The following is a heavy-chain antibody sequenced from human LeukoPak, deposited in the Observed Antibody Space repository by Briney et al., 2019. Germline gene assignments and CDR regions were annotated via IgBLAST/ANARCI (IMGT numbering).Heavy chain of an antibody. CDR2: ISSSSSYI. Sequence: GGSLRLSCAASGFTFSSYSMNWVRQAPGKGLEWVSSISSSSSYIYYADSVKGRFTFSRDNAKNSLYLQMNSLRAEDTAVYYCARGERFLEWLTYYYYYYMDVWGKGTTVTVSS. D-gene: IGHD3-3*01. CDR3: ARGERFLEWLTYYYYYYMDV. V-gene: IGHV3-21*01. J-gene: IGHJ6*03. CDR1: GFTFSSYS.